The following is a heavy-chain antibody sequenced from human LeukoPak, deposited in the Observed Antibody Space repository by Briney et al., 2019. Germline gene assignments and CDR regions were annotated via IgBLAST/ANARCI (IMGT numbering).Heavy chain of an antibody. J-gene: IGHJ4*02. CDR2: ISWNSGSI. D-gene: IGHD5-18*01. V-gene: IGHV3-9*01. CDR1: GYTFDDYA. Sequence: PGRSLRLSCEASGYTFDDYAMHWVRQAPGKGLEWVSAISWNSGSIGYADSVKGRFTISRDNGKNSLYLQMNNLRTEDTALYYCAKGHTYGLGESYLDFWGQGTLVSVSS. CDR3: AKGHTYGLGESYLDF.